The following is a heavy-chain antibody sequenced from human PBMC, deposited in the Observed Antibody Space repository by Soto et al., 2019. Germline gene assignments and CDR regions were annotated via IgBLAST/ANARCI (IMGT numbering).Heavy chain of an antibody. CDR3: ARDDSITIFGVVIGYNWFDP. CDR1: GYTFTSYD. J-gene: IGHJ5*02. V-gene: IGHV1-8*01. D-gene: IGHD3-3*01. Sequence: QVQLVQSGAEVKKPGASVKVSCKASGYTFTSYDINWVRQATGQGLEWMGWMNPNSGNTGYAQKFQGRVTMTRNTSISTAYMKLSSLRSEDTAVYYCARDDSITIFGVVIGYNWFDPWGQGTLVTVSS. CDR2: MNPNSGNT.